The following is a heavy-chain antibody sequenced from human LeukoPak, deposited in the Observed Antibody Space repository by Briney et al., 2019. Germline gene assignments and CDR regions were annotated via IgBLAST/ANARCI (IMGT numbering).Heavy chain of an antibody. CDR2: IYSGGST. D-gene: IGHD3-10*01. Sequence: GGSLRLSCAASGFTVSSNYMSWVRQAPGKGLEWVSVIYSGGSTYYADSVKGRFTISRDNSKNTLYLQMNSLRAEDTAVYYCARDNYYGSGSREFDYWGQGTLVTVSS. CDR3: ARDNYYGSGSREFDY. V-gene: IGHV3-66*01. J-gene: IGHJ4*02. CDR1: GFTVSSNY.